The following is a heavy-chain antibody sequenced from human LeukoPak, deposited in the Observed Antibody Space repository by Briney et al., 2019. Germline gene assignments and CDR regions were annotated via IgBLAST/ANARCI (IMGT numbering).Heavy chain of an antibody. CDR2: IRYDGSNK. V-gene: IGHV3-30*02. CDR3: AKDSGYYYYYMDV. Sequence: GGSLRLSCAASGFTFSSYGMHWVRQAPGKGPEWVAFIRYDGSNKYYADSVKGRFTISRDNSKNTLYLQMNSLRAEDTAVYYCAKDSGYYYYYMDVWGKGTTVTISS. J-gene: IGHJ6*03. CDR1: GFTFSSYG. D-gene: IGHD1-26*01.